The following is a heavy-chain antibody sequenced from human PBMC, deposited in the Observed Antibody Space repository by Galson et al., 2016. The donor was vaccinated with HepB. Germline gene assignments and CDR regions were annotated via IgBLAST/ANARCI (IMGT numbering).Heavy chain of an antibody. D-gene: IGHD3-22*01. J-gene: IGHJ6*02. Sequence: SETLSLTCTVSGGSTSSSGFYWGWIRQPPGKGLEWIGSIYYSGSTYYNPSLKSRVTISVDTSKNQFSLKLSSVTAADTAVYYCARRSITTMHVWGQGTTVTVSS. CDR3: ARRSITTMHV. V-gene: IGHV4-39*01. CDR2: IYYSGST. CDR1: GGSTSSSGFY.